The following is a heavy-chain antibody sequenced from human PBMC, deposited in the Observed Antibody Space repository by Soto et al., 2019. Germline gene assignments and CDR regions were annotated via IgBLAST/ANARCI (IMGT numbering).Heavy chain of an antibody. J-gene: IGHJ5*02. CDR3: ARDHTFYDILTGHSTNRFDP. CDR1: GDSVSSNSAA. D-gene: IGHD3-9*01. V-gene: IGHV6-1*01. Sequence: QVQLQQSGPGLVKPSQTLSVTCAISGDSVSSNSAAWNWIRQSPSRGLEWLGRTYFRSRWYNDSAISVKSRISINPDTSKNQFSLRLNSVTPEDTAVYYCARDHTFYDILTGHSTNRFDPWGQGTLVTVSS. CDR2: TYFRSRWYN.